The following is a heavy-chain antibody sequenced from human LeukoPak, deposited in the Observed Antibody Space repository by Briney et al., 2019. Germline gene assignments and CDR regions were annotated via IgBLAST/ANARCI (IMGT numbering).Heavy chain of an antibody. CDR2: IIPIFGTA. Sequence: ASVKVSCKASGGTFSSYAISWVRQAPGQGLEWMGRIIPIFGTANYAQKFQGRVTITADKSTGTAYMELSSLRSEDTAVYYCASEARPGYYGSGSYYKPLDYWGQGTLVTVSS. CDR1: GGTFSSYA. D-gene: IGHD3-10*01. V-gene: IGHV1-69*06. CDR3: ASEARPGYYGSGSYYKPLDY. J-gene: IGHJ4*02.